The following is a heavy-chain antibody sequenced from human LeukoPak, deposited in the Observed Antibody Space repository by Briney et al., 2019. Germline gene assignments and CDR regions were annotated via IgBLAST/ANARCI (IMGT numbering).Heavy chain of an antibody. Sequence: GGSLRLSCAASGFTFSNAWMSWVRQAPGKGLEWVGRIKSKTDGGTTDYAAPMKGRFTISRDDSKNTLYLQMNSLKTEDTAVYYCTTETIYCSSTSCSNAFDYWGQGTLVTVSS. D-gene: IGHD2-2*01. CDR2: IKSKTDGGTT. V-gene: IGHV3-15*01. J-gene: IGHJ4*02. CDR3: TTETIYCSSTSCSNAFDY. CDR1: GFTFSNAW.